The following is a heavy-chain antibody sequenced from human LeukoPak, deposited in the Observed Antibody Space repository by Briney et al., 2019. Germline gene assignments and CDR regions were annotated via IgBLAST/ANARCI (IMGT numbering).Heavy chain of an antibody. CDR2: IYHSGST. Sequence: SETLSLTCIVSGYSISSVYYWGWIRQPPGKGLEWIGSIYHSGSTYYNPSLKSRVTISVATSKNQFSLKLGSVTAADTAMYYCARLRRVGATPFDYWGQGTLVTVSS. CDR1: GYSISSVYY. V-gene: IGHV4-38-2*02. D-gene: IGHD1-26*01. J-gene: IGHJ4*02. CDR3: ARLRRVGATPFDY.